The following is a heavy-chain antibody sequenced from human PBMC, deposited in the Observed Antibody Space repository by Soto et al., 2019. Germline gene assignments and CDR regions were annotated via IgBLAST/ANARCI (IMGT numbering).Heavy chain of an antibody. J-gene: IGHJ6*02. Sequence: PGESLKISCKGSGYSFTNYWIGWVRQMPGKGPEWMGIIHPRDSDTRYSPSFQGQVTISVDKSITTAYLQWSSLKASDTAMYYCARRVILTGSPHYYYYGMDVWGQGPTVTVSS. CDR1: GYSFTNYW. V-gene: IGHV5-51*01. CDR2: IHPRDSDT. CDR3: ARRVILTGSPHYYYYGMDV. D-gene: IGHD3-9*01.